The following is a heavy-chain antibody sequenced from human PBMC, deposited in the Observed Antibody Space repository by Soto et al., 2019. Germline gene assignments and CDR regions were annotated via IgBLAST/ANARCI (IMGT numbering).Heavy chain of an antibody. CDR2: IKQEGSEK. CDR3: ARGRIEVVPAAFHDMAA. J-gene: IGHJ6*03. Sequence: PGGSLILSCAVSGFTFVSYWISWVRQPPGKGLEWVANIKQEGSEKYYVDSGKGRLTISRDTAEHSLYVQMNSVRAADTAVYYCARGRIEVVPAAFHDMAAWGKGTTVPVSS. V-gene: IGHV3-7*01. CDR1: GFTFVSYW. D-gene: IGHD2-2*01.